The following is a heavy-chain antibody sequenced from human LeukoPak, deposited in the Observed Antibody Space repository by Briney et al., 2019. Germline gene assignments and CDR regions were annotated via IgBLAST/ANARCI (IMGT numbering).Heavy chain of an antibody. CDR1: GFTFNTYD. V-gene: IGHV3-48*02. D-gene: IGHD1-26*01. J-gene: IGHJ4*02. Sequence: GGSLRLSCSASGFTFNTYDMNWVRQAPGKGLEWISYISSSSSIKYYADSVKGRFTISRDNAKNSLYLQMNSLRDDDTAVYYCARAIDSASSRGRLSDYWGQGTLVTVSS. CDR2: ISSSSSIK. CDR3: ARAIDSASSRGRLSDY.